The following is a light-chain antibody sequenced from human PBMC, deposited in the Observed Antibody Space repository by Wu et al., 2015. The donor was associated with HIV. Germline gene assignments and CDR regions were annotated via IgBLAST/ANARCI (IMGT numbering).Light chain of an antibody. CDR1: QSISSSS. CDR2: GAS. V-gene: IGKV3-20*01. Sequence: EIVMTQSPGTLSLPPGERATLSCRASQSISSSSLAWYQQKPGQAPRLLIYGASNRATVIPDRFSAGGSETDFTLTISRLEPEDFAVYYCQHYGNSLWTFGQGTKVEIK. J-gene: IGKJ1*01. CDR3: QHYGNSLWT.